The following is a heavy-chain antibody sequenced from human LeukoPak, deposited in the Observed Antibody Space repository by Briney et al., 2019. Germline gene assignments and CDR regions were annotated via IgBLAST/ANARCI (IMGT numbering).Heavy chain of an antibody. CDR1: GGSISSGDYY. J-gene: IGHJ4*02. CDR3: ARETPYGDYTYYFDY. CDR2: IYYSGST. Sequence: SQTLSLTRTVSGGSISSGDYYWSWIRQPPGKGLEWIGYIYYSGSTYYNPSLKSRVTISVDTSKNQFSLKLSSVTAADTAVYYCARETPYGDYTYYFDYWGQGTLVTVSS. V-gene: IGHV4-30-4*01. D-gene: IGHD4-17*01.